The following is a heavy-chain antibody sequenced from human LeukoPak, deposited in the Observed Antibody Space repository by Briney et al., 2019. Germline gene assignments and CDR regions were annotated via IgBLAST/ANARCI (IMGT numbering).Heavy chain of an antibody. J-gene: IGHJ4*02. CDR2: IWYDGSNK. CDR1: GFTFSSYG. Sequence: PGGSLRLSCAASGFTFSSYGMHWVRQAPGKGLEWVAVIWYDGSNKYYADSVKGRFTISRDNSKNTLYLQMNSLRAEDTAVYYCARDLEDIVATTPFDYWGQGTLVTVSS. CDR3: ARDLEDIVATTPFDY. D-gene: IGHD5-12*01. V-gene: IGHV3-33*01.